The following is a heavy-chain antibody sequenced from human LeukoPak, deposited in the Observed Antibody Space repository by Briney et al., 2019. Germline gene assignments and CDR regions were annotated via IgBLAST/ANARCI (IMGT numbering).Heavy chain of an antibody. V-gene: IGHV1-2*04. J-gene: IGHJ6*02. Sequence: ASVKVSCKASGYTFTGYYMHWVRQAPGQGLEWMGWINPNSGGTNYAQKFQGWVTMTRDTSISTAYMELSRLRSDDTAAYYCARDGVDIVATITWGYYYGMDVWGQGPRSPSP. CDR2: INPNSGGT. CDR3: ARDGVDIVATITWGYYYGMDV. D-gene: IGHD5-12*01. CDR1: GYTFTGYY.